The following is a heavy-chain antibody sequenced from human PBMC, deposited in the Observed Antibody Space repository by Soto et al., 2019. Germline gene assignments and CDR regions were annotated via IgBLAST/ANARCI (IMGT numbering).Heavy chain of an antibody. J-gene: IGHJ6*03. Sequence: GGSLRLSCAASGFTFSSYAMSWVRQAPGKGLEWVSAISGSGGSTYYADSVKGRFTISRDNSKKTLYLQMNSLRAEDTAVYYCGYSGIAARLIYYYYYMDVWGKGTTVTVSS. CDR2: ISGSGGST. V-gene: IGHV3-23*01. CDR3: GYSGIAARLIYYYYYMDV. CDR1: GFTFSSYA. D-gene: IGHD6-6*01.